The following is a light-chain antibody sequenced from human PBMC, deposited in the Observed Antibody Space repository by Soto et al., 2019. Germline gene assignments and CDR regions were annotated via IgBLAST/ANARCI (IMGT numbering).Light chain of an antibody. J-gene: IGKJ1*01. V-gene: IGKV1-8*01. CDR2: GAS. CDR1: QGISSY. CDR3: QQYYSYPRT. Sequence: AIRMTQSPSSFSASTGDRVTITCRASQGISSYLAWYQQKPGKAPKLLIYGASTLQSGVPSRFSGSGSGPDFTLTISCLQSEDFATYYCQQYYSYPRTFGQGTKVEIK.